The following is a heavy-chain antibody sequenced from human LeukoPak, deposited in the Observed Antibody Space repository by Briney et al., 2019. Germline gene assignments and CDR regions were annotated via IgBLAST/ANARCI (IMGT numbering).Heavy chain of an antibody. D-gene: IGHD3-22*01. CDR2: ISGSGGST. CDR1: GFTFSSYA. Sequence: GGSLRLSCAASGFTFSSYAMSWVRQAPGKGLEWVSAISGSGGSTYYADSVKGRFTISRDNSKNTLYLQMNSLRAEDTAVYYCAKPYERSVYYSDFDYWGQGTLVSVSS. CDR3: AKPYERSVYYSDFDY. J-gene: IGHJ4*02. V-gene: IGHV3-23*01.